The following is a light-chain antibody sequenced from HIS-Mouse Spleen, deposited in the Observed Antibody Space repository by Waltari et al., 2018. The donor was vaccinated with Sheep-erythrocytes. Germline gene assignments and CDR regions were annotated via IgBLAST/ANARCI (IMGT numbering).Light chain of an antibody. CDR2: QDS. V-gene: IGLV3-1*01. J-gene: IGLJ2*01. Sequence: SYELTQPPSVSVSPGQTASITGSGDKLGDKYACWYQQKPGQSPVLVIYQDSKRPSGIPDRFSGSNSGNTATQTISGTQAMDEADYYCQAWDSSTVVLGGGTKLTVL. CDR1: KLGDKY. CDR3: QAWDSSTVV.